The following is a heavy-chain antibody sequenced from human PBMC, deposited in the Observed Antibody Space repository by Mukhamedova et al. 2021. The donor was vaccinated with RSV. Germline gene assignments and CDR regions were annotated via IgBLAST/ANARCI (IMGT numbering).Heavy chain of an antibody. V-gene: IGHV3-30*03. D-gene: IGHD6-6*01. CDR3: ARRVGLSGSSPRFDH. J-gene: IGHJ4*02. CDR2: ISYDAYNQ. Sequence: SYGMHWVRQAPGKGLEWVAVISYDAYNQYYVGSVRGRFTISRDNSKNTLYLHMNSLRPDDTAIYYCARRVGLSGSSPRFDHWGQ. CDR1: SYG.